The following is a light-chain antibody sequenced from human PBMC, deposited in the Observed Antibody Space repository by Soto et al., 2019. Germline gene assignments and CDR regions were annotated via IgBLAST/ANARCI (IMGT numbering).Light chain of an antibody. V-gene: IGKV3-15*01. CDR2: GAS. CDR3: QQYNNWPPIT. Sequence: EIVVTQSPATLSVSPGERATLSCRASQSVSSNLAWYQQQPGQAPTLRLYGASTRATGIPARFSGSGSGTEFTLTISSLQSADFAVYYCQQYNNWPPITFGQGTRLEIK. J-gene: IGKJ5*01. CDR1: QSVSSN.